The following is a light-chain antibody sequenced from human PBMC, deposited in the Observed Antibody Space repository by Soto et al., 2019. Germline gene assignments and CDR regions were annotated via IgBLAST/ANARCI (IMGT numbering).Light chain of an antibody. CDR1: QTLSSSY. J-gene: IGKJ3*01. V-gene: IGKV3-20*01. CDR2: GTS. Sequence: EIVLTQSPGTLSLSPGERATLSCRASQTLSSSYLGWYQQKPGQAPRLLIYGTSSRATGIPDRFSGSGSGTDFTLTINRLQPEDFAVYYCQQYAASPFTFGAGTKVDFK. CDR3: QQYAASPFT.